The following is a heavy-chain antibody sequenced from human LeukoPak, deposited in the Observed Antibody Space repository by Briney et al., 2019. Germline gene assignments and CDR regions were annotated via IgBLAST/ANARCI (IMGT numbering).Heavy chain of an antibody. V-gene: IGHV3-9*01. Sequence: PGRSLRLSYVASGFIFDDYAIHWVRQAPGKGLEWVSGISSNSGGIDYADSVKGRFTISRDNAKNSLYLQMNSLRPEDTAFYYCAKDVQVTSNAYYNYFDYWGPGTLVTVSS. CDR2: ISSNSGGI. CDR3: AKDVQVTSNAYYNYFDY. D-gene: IGHD3-22*01. J-gene: IGHJ4*02. CDR1: GFIFDDYA.